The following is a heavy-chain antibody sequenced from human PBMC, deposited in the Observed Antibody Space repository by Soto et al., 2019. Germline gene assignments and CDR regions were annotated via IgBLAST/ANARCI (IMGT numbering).Heavy chain of an antibody. CDR1: GGTFSSYT. Sequence: ASVKVSCKASGGTFSSYTISWVRQAPGQGLEWMGRIIPILGIANYAQKFQGRVTITADKSTSTAYMELSSLRSEDTAVYYCARRNEGMYGDDLYYFDYWGQGTLVTVSS. J-gene: IGHJ4*02. CDR2: IIPILGIA. CDR3: ARRNEGMYGDDLYYFDY. D-gene: IGHD4-17*01. V-gene: IGHV1-69*02.